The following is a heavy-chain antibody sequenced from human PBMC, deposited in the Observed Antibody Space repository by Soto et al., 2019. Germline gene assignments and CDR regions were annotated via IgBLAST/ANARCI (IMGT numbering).Heavy chain of an antibody. V-gene: IGHV3-13*01. Sequence: GGSLRLSCEASGFTFSGFDMHWVRQPTGKGLEWVSTIGTAGDTYYAVSVKGRFTISRDDAKNSLSLQMNSLRAGDTAVYFCARGQEVGAHFFDSWGQGTQVTVSS. D-gene: IGHD2-15*01. CDR3: ARGQEVGAHFFDS. J-gene: IGHJ4*02. CDR2: IGTAGDT. CDR1: GFTFSGFD.